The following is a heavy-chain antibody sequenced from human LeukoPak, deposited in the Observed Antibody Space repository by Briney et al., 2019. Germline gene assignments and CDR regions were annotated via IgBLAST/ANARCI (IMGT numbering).Heavy chain of an antibody. D-gene: IGHD2-2*01. CDR2: IIPIFGTA. V-gene: IGHV1-69*13. CDR3: ARGYCSSTSCLFDY. J-gene: IGHJ4*02. Sequence: ASVKVSCKASGYTFTSYAISWVRQAPGQGLEWMGGIIPIFGTANYAQKFQGRVTITADESTSTAYMELSSLRSEDTAVYYCARGYCSSTSCLFDYWGQGTLVTVSS. CDR1: GYTFTSYA.